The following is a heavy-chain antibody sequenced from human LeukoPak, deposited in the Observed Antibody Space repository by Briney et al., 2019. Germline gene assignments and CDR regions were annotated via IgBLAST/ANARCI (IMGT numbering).Heavy chain of an antibody. V-gene: IGHV4-31*03. CDR1: GGSISSGGYY. J-gene: IGHJ5*02. Sequence: SETLSLTCTVSGGSISSGGYYWSWIRQHPGKGLEWIGYVYYSGSTYYNPSLKSRVTISVDTSKNQFPLKLSSVTAADTAVYYCARGAEGPPANNWFDPWGQGTLVTVSS. CDR2: VYYSGST. CDR3: ARGAEGPPANNWFDP.